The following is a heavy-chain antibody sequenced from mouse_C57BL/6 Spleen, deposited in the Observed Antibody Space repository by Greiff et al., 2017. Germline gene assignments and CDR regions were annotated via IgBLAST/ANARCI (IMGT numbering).Heavy chain of an antibody. D-gene: IGHD1-1*02. V-gene: IGHV1-54*01. CDR3: ARRGLWDSNYRYFDV. CDR1: GYAFTNYL. J-gene: IGHJ1*03. CDR2: INPGSGGT. Sequence: QVQLQQSGAELVRPGTSVKVSCKASGYAFTNYLIEWVKQRPGQGLEWIGVINPGSGGTNYNEKFKGKATLTADKSSSTAYMQLSSLTSEDSAVYFCARRGLWDSNYRYFDVWGTGTTVTVSS.